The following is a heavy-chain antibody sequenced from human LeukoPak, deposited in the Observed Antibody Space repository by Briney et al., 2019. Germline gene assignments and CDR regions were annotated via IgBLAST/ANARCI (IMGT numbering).Heavy chain of an antibody. CDR3: VRDMGRESIFDY. CDR2: ITSSGNYI. CDR1: GFTFSSYS. D-gene: IGHD3-10*01. Sequence: GGSLRLSCAASGFTFSSYSMNWVRQAPGKGLEWVSSITSSGNYIYYADSVKGRFTISRDNAKNSLFLEMNSLRVEDTAVYYCVRDMGRESIFDYWGQGTLVTVSS. V-gene: IGHV3-21*01. J-gene: IGHJ4*02.